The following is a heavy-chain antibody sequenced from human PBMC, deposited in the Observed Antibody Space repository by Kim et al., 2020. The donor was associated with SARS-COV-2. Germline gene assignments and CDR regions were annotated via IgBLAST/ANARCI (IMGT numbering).Heavy chain of an antibody. J-gene: IGHJ6*02. CDR3: ARQQVTMVRGVIGGHYYYGMDV. V-gene: IGHV4-39*01. D-gene: IGHD3-10*01. CDR2: IYYSGST. Sequence: SETLSLTCTVSGGSISSSSYYWGWIRQPPGKGLEWIGIIYYSGSTYYNPSLKSRVTISVDTSKNQFSLKLSSVTAADTAVYYCARQQVTMVRGVIGGHYYYGMDVWGQGTTVTVSS. CDR1: GGSISSSSYY.